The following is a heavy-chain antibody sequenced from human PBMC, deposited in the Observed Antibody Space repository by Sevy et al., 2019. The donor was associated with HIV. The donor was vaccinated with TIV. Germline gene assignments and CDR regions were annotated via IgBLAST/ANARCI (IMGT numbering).Heavy chain of an antibody. V-gene: IGHV1-46*01. D-gene: IGHD5-12*01. CDR1: GYTFTSYKAPGYTLIAYY. CDR2: INTDGGST. CDR3: ARSASMVATPDN. J-gene: IGHJ4*02. Sequence: ASVKVSCKASGYTFTSYKAPGYTLIAYYMYWVRQAPGQGLEWMGIINTDGGSTRYAQKFQGRVIMTRDTSTNTAYMELSSLRSEVTAVYYCARSASMVATPDNWGQGTLVTVSS.